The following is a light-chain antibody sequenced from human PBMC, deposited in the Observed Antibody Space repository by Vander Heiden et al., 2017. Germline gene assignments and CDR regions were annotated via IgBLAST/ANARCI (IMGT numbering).Light chain of an antibody. CDR2: AAS. CDR3: QQSYSTPPT. CDR1: QSISSY. Sequence: DIRLSQSLSSLSASVGDRVTITCRASQSISSYLNWYQQKPGKAPKLLIYAASSLQSGVPSRFSGSGSGTDFTLTISSLQPEDFATYYCQQSYSTPPTFGQGTRLEIK. J-gene: IGKJ2*01. V-gene: IGKV1-39*01.